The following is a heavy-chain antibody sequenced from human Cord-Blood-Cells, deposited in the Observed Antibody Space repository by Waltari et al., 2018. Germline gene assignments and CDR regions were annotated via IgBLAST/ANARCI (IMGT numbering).Heavy chain of an antibody. CDR3: ARLEITGTYYFDY. J-gene: IGHJ4*02. V-gene: IGHV4-39*01. CDR1: GGSISSSSYY. Sequence: QLQLQESGPGLVKPSETLSLTCTVSGGSISSSSYYWGWIRQPPGKGLEWIGSIYYSGSTYYNPSLKSRVTISVDTSKNQFSLKLSSVTAADTAVYYCARLEITGTYYFDYWGQGTLVTVSS. CDR2: IYYSGST. D-gene: IGHD1-7*01.